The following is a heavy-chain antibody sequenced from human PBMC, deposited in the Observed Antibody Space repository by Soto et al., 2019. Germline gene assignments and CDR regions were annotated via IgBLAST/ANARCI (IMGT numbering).Heavy chain of an antibody. D-gene: IGHD2-21*02. CDR3: ARGPPIVVGTAIHLDFDY. Sequence: ASVKVSCKASGYTFTSYYMHWVRQAPGQGLEWMGIINPSGGSTSYAQKFQGRVTMTRDTSTSTVYMELSSLRSEDTAVYYCARGPPIVVGTAIHLDFDYWGQGTLVTVSS. V-gene: IGHV1-46*01. CDR1: GYTFTSYY. J-gene: IGHJ4*02. CDR2: INPSGGST.